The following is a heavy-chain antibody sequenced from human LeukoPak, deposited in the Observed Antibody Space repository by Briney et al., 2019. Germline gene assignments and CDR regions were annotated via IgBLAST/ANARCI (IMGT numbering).Heavy chain of an antibody. D-gene: IGHD2-15*01. J-gene: IGHJ5*02. CDR2: INHSGST. CDR3: ARGDLGYCSGGSCYGDWFDP. CDR1: GGSISNTNW. Sequence: SETLSLTCGVSGGSISNTNWWTWVRQPPGKGLEWIGEINHSGSTNYNPSLKSRVTISVDTSKNQFSLKLSSVTAADTAVYYCARGDLGYCSGGSCYGDWFDPWGQGTLVTVSS. V-gene: IGHV4-4*02.